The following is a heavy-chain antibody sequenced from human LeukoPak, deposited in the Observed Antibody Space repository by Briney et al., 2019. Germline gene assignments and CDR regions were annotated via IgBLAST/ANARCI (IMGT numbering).Heavy chain of an antibody. V-gene: IGHV3-7*01. Sequence: GGSLRLSCAASGFTFSTYWMSWVRQAPGKGLEWVANIKEDGSEKHYVHSVKGRFTISRDNAKNSLYLQMNSLRAEDTAVYYCARERDYGDYSGSFDIWGQGTMVTVSS. D-gene: IGHD4-17*01. CDR2: IKEDGSEK. CDR3: ARERDYGDYSGSFDI. J-gene: IGHJ3*02. CDR1: GFTFSTYW.